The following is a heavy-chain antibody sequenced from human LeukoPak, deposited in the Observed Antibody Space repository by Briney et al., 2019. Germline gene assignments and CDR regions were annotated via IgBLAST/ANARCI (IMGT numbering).Heavy chain of an antibody. CDR3: AHLNTGRFGGTYYPHFDY. D-gene: IGHD1-26*01. CDR1: GFSLSTSGVG. CDR2: IYWNDDK. J-gene: IGHJ4*02. Sequence: SGPTLVNPTQTLTLTCTFSGFSLSTSGVGVGWIRQPPGKALEWLALIYWNDDKRYSPSLKSRLTITKDTSKNQVVLTMTNMDPVDTGTYYCAHLNTGRFGGTYYPHFDYWGQGTLVTVSS. V-gene: IGHV2-5*01.